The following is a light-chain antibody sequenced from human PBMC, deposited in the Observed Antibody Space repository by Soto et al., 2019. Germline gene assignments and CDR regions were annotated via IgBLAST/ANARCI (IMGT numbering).Light chain of an antibody. Sequence: EIVMTQSQVTLSASPGERATLSCRASQTVSTNLAWYQQRPGQAPRLLIYGGSTRVTGIPPRFSGSGSGTDFTLTISSLQSEDFAVYFCRQYTNWPQNFGQGTKLEIK. CDR1: QTVSTN. CDR3: RQYTNWPQN. J-gene: IGKJ2*01. CDR2: GGS. V-gene: IGKV3-15*01.